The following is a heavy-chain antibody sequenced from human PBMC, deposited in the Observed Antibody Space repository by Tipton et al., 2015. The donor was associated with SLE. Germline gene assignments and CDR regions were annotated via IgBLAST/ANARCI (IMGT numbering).Heavy chain of an antibody. CDR3: ARDSFCGDECYTNFDY. CDR2: IYYTGST. Sequence: TLSLTCTVSGDSISNSNYFWGWIRQPPGKGPEWVATIYYTGSTYYNPSLRSRVTISIDTSNNQFSLELNSVTAADTAVYYCARDSFCGDECYTNFDYWGRGTRVTVSP. D-gene: IGHD2-21*01. V-gene: IGHV4-39*07. CDR1: GDSISNSNYF. J-gene: IGHJ4*02.